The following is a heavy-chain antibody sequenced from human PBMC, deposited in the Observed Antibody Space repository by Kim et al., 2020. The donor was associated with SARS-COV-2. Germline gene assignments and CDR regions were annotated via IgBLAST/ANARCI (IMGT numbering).Heavy chain of an antibody. V-gene: IGHV3-23*01. CDR3: AKNIAPGGRGNAMDV. Sequence: ADSVKGRFSMSRDSSANTVYLHMISLRAEDTAVYYCAKNIAPGGRGNAMDVWGQGTTVTVSS. J-gene: IGHJ6*02. D-gene: IGHD6-13*01.